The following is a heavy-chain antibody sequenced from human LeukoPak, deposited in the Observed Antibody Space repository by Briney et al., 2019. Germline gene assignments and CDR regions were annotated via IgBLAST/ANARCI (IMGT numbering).Heavy chain of an antibody. CDR3: ARVAALYGSGSYLDY. Sequence: SETLSLTCTVSGGSISSSSYYWGWIRQPPGKGLEWIGSIYYSGSTYYNPSLKSRVTISVDTSKNQFSLKLSSVSAADTAVYYCARVAALYGSGSYLDYWGQGTLVTVSS. V-gene: IGHV4-39*07. D-gene: IGHD3-10*01. CDR2: IYYSGST. J-gene: IGHJ4*02. CDR1: GGSISSSSYY.